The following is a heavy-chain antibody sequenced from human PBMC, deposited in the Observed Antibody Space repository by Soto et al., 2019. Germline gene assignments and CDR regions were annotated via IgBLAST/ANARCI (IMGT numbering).Heavy chain of an antibody. CDR1: GFTFSSYA. D-gene: IGHD2-15*01. CDR3: VDGDGGNRQPFDY. V-gene: IGHV3-23*01. CDR2: ISGSGGST. J-gene: IGHJ4*02. Sequence: EVQLLESGGGLVQPGGSLRLSCAASGFTFSSYAMSWVRQAPGKGLEWVSAISGSGGSTYYADSVKGRFTISRDNSKNTLYLQMNSLRAEDTAVYYCVDGDGGNRQPFDYWGQGTLVTVSS.